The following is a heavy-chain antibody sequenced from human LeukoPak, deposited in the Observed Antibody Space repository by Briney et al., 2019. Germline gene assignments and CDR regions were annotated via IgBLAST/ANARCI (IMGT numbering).Heavy chain of an antibody. CDR1: GFTFDDYA. Sequence: GGSLRLSCAASGFTFDDYAMHWVRQAPGKGLEWVSGISWNSGSIGYADSVKGRFTISRDNAKNSLYLQMNSLRAEDTALYYCAKDIRRFSMIVVGGGGAFDIWGQGTMVTVSS. V-gene: IGHV3-9*01. CDR2: ISWNSGSI. J-gene: IGHJ3*02. D-gene: IGHD3-22*01. CDR3: AKDIRRFSMIVVGGGGAFDI.